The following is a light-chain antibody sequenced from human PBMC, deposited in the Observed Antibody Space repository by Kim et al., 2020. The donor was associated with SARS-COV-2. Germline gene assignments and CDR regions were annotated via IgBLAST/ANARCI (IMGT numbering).Light chain of an antibody. V-gene: IGKV1-39*01. CDR1: QSINSF. CDR3: QQSYITPPWT. CDR2: AAS. Sequence: SVGDRVTITCRASQSINSFLSWYQQKPGKAPNLLIYAASSLHSGVPSRFSGSGYGTVFTLTISSLQPEDFATYYCQQSYITPPWTFGQGTKVDIK. J-gene: IGKJ1*01.